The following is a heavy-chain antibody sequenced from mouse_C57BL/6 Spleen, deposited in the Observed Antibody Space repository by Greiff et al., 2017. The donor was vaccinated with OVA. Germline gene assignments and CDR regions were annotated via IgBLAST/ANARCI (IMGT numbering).Heavy chain of an antibody. V-gene: IGHV5-17*01. CDR3: ARDIAYYSNPYYFDY. D-gene: IGHD2-5*01. CDR2: ISSGSSTT. CDR1: GFTFSDYG. Sequence: EVKLVESGGGLVKPGGSLKLSCAASGFTFSDYGMHWVRQAPEKGLEWVAYISSGSSTTYYADKVKGRFTISRDNAKNTLFLQMNSLRSEDTAMYYCARDIAYYSNPYYFDYWGQGTTLTVSS. J-gene: IGHJ2*01.